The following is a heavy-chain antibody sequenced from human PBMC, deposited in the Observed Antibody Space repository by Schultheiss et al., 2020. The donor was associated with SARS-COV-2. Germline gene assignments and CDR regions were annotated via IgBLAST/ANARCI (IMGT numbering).Heavy chain of an antibody. Sequence: GGSLRLSCAASGFTFSSSWMSWVRQAPGKGLEWVANIKQDGSERYYVDSVKGRFTISRDNAKNSLFLQMNSLRAEDTALYYCAKRGSSGYYGDAFDIWGQGTMVTVSS. V-gene: IGHV3-7*03. CDR2: IKQDGSER. CDR1: GFTFSSSW. D-gene: IGHD3-22*01. CDR3: AKRGSSGYYGDAFDI. J-gene: IGHJ3*02.